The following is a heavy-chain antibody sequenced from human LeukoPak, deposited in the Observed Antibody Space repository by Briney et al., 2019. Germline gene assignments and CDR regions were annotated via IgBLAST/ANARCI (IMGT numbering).Heavy chain of an antibody. J-gene: IGHJ4*02. CDR1: GFTFSSNS. V-gene: IGHV3-53*01. CDR2: IYSDNT. Sequence: PGGSLRLSCTVSGFTFSSNSMSWVRQAPGKGLEGGSFIYSDNTHYSYSVKGRFTISRDNSKTTLYLQMNSLRAEDTAVYYCARRAGAYSHPYDYWGQGTLVTVSS. CDR3: ARRAGAYSHPYDY. D-gene: IGHD4/OR15-4a*01.